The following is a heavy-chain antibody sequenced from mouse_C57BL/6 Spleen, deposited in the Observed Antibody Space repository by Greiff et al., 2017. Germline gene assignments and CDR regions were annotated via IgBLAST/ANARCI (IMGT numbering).Heavy chain of an antibody. J-gene: IGHJ4*01. CDR3: AREYYGSSGDAMDY. D-gene: IGHD1-1*01. CDR1: GYTFTSYW. CDR2: IDPNSGGT. V-gene: IGHV1-72*01. Sequence: VKLQESGAELVKPGASVKLSCKASGYTFTSYWMHWVKQRPGRGLEWIGRIDPNSGGTKYNEKFKSKATLTVDKPSSTAYMQLSSLTSEDSAVYDCAREYYGSSGDAMDYWGQGTSVTVSS.